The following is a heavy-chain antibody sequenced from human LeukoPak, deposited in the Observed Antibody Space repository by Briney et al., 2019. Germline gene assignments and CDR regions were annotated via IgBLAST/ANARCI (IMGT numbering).Heavy chain of an antibody. CDR3: AREGLDYGDYEGAAFDI. D-gene: IGHD4-17*01. J-gene: IGHJ3*02. V-gene: IGHV4-31*03. CDR1: GGSISSGGYY. Sequence: LQTLSLTCTVSGGSISSGGYYWSWIRQHPGKGLEWIGYIYYSGSTYYNPSLKSRVTISVDTSKNQFSLKLSSVTAADTAVYYCAREGLDYGDYEGAAFDIWGQGTMVTVSS. CDR2: IYYSGST.